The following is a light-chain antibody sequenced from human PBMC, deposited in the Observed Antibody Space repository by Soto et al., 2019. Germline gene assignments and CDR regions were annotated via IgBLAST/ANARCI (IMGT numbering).Light chain of an antibody. CDR3: QQYKSYSRT. CDR2: GAS. J-gene: IGKJ1*01. CDR1: QSINNW. V-gene: IGKV1-5*01. Sequence: DIQMTQSPSTLSASVGDRVTITCRASQSINNWLAWYQQKPGKAPKLLIHGASDLESGAPSRFSGSGSGTEFTLTVNSLQPDDFATYYCQQYKSYSRTFGQGTKVDIK.